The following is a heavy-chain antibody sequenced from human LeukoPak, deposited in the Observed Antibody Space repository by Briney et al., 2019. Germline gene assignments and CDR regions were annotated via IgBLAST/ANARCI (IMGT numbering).Heavy chain of an antibody. Sequence: ASVKVSCKASGYTFTGYYMHWVRQAPGQGLEWMGGIIPIFGTVHYAQTFQGRVTITADESTNTAYMELTSLRSDDTALYYCARGQQLVGNYYYYGMDVWGQGTTVTVSS. CDR1: GYTFTGYY. J-gene: IGHJ6*02. CDR2: IIPIFGTV. CDR3: ARGQQLVGNYYYYGMDV. D-gene: IGHD6-13*01. V-gene: IGHV1-69*13.